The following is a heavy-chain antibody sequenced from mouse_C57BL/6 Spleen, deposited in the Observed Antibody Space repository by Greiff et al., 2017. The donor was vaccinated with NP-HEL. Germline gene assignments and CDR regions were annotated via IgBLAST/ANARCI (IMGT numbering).Heavy chain of an antibody. CDR3: TTCDGYY. J-gene: IGHJ2*01. D-gene: IGHD2-3*01. CDR1: GFNIKDDY. V-gene: IGHV14-4*01. CDR2: IDPENGDT. Sequence: VQLKESGAELVRPGASVKLSCTASGFNIKDDYMHWVKQRPEQGLEWIGWIDPENGDTEYASKFQGKATITADTSSNTAYLQLSSLTSEDTAVYYCTTCDGYYWGQGTTLTVSS.